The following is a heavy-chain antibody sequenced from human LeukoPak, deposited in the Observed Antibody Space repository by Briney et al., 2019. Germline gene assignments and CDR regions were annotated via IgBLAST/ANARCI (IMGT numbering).Heavy chain of an antibody. CDR1: GGSISSGSYY. CDR2: IYTSGST. V-gene: IGHV4-61*02. J-gene: IGHJ6*03. Sequence: PSETLSLTCTVSGGSISSGSYYWSWIRQPAGKGLEWIGRIYTSGSTNYNPSLKSRVTISVDTSKNQFSLKLSSVTAADTAVYYCARVTYSNSPKVYYYYMDVWGKGTTVTVSS. CDR3: ARVTYSNSPKVYYYYMDV. D-gene: IGHD4-11*01.